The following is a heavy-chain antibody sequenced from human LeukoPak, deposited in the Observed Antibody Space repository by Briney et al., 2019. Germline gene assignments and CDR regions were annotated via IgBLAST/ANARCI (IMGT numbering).Heavy chain of an antibody. D-gene: IGHD3-10*01. V-gene: IGHV3-48*03. CDR2: ISSSGSTI. CDR1: GFTFSSYE. J-gene: IGHJ4*02. CDR3: ARVELLWFGELLGVNDY. Sequence: PGGSLRLSCAASGFTFSSYEMNWVRQAPGKGREWVSYISSSGSTIHYADSVKGRFTISRDNAKNSLYLQMNSLRAEDTAVYYCARVELLWFGELLGVNDYWGQGTLVTVSS.